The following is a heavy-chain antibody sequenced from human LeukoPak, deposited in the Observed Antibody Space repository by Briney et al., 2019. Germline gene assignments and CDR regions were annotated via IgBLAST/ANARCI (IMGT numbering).Heavy chain of an antibody. J-gene: IGHJ5*02. CDR1: GGSISSYY. V-gene: IGHV4-59*01. Sequence: TSETLSLTCTVSGGSISSYYWSWIRQPPGKGLEGIGYISYSGSTNFNPPLKSRVTISVDTSKNQFSLKLSSVTAADTAVYYCAREGTAGTNLNWFDPWGQGTLVTVSS. CDR3: AREGTAGTNLNWFDP. D-gene: IGHD1-1*01. CDR2: ISYSGST.